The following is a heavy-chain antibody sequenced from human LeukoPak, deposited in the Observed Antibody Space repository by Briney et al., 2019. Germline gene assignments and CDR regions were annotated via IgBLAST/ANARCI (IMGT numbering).Heavy chain of an antibody. CDR1: GFTFDDYA. Sequence: QSGGSLKLSCAASGFTFDDYAMHWVRQAPGKGLEWVSGISWNSGSIGYADSVKGRFTISRDNAKNSLYLQMNSLRAEDTALYYCAKDMGYGSGSYLNMISYYYYGMDVWGQGTTVTVSS. D-gene: IGHD3-10*01. V-gene: IGHV3-9*01. CDR2: ISWNSGSI. CDR3: AKDMGYGSGSYLNMISYYYYGMDV. J-gene: IGHJ6*02.